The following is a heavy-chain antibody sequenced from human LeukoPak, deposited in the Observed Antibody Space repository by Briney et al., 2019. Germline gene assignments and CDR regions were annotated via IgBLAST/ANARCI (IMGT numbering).Heavy chain of an antibody. CDR3: ARIVGASDY. CDR1: GGSISSSSYY. V-gene: IGHV4-39*01. D-gene: IGHD1-26*01. Sequence: SETLSLTCTVSGGSISSSSYYWGWIRQPPGKGLEWIGSIYYSGSTYYNPSLKSRVTISVDTSKNQFSLKLSSVIAADTAVYYCARIVGASDYWGQGTLVTVSS. J-gene: IGHJ4*02. CDR2: IYYSGST.